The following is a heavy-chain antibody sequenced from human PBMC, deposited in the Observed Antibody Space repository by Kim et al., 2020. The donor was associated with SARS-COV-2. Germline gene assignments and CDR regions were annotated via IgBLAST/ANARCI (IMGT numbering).Heavy chain of an antibody. CDR3: ARVGAAGTRY. Sequence: STYSTPSLKSRVTISVDTSKNQFSLKLSSVTAADTAVYYCARVGAAGTRYWGQGTLVTVSS. V-gene: IGHV4-39*07. D-gene: IGHD6-13*01. J-gene: IGHJ4*02. CDR2: ST.